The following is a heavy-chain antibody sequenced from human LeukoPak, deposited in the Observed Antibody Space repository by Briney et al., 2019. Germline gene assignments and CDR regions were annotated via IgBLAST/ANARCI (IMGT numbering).Heavy chain of an antibody. V-gene: IGHV3-15*01. D-gene: IGHD2-21*01. Sequence: GGSLRLSCAASGFTFSNAWVSWVRQAPGKGLEWVGHIKSKTDGGTTDYAAPVKGRFTISRDDSKNTLYLQMNSLKTEDTAVYYCTTHPRGAIRYWGQGTLVTVSS. CDR3: TTHPRGAIRY. J-gene: IGHJ4*02. CDR2: IKSKTDGGTT. CDR1: GFTFSNAW.